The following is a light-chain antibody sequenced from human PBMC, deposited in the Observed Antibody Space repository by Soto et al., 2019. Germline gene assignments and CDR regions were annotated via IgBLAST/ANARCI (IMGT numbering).Light chain of an antibody. Sequence: DIVMTQSPDSLAVSLGETATINCRSSQSLLYSSNNLDYLAWYQQKPGQPPKLLVYWASTRESGVPDRFSGSGSGTDFTLTISSLQAEDVAVYYCQQYYTTPWTFGQGTKVEI. V-gene: IGKV4-1*01. CDR3: QQYYTTPWT. J-gene: IGKJ1*01. CDR2: WAS. CDR1: QSLLYSSNNLDY.